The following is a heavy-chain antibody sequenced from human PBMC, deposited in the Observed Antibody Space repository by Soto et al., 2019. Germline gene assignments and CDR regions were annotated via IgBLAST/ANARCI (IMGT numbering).Heavy chain of an antibody. D-gene: IGHD5-12*01. V-gene: IGHV4-34*01. J-gene: IGHJ3*02. CDR2: INHSGST. CDR1: GGSFSGYY. Sequence: SETLSLTCAVYGGSFSGYYWSWIRQPPGKGLEWIGEINHSGSTNYNPSLKSRVTISVETSKNQSSLKLSSVTAADTAVYYCARSKTWLRFGKAFDIWGQGTMVTVPS. CDR3: ARSKTWLRFGKAFDI.